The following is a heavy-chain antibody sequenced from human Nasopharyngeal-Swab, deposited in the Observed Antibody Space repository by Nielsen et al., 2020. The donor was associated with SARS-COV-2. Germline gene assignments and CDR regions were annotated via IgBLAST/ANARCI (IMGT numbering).Heavy chain of an antibody. CDR1: GFTFSDFY. J-gene: IGHJ4*02. V-gene: IGHV3-11*06. CDR3: ATYKYDTFGFTFDY. Sequence: GESLKISCEASGFTFSDFYMTWIPQAPGKGLEWVAYISSDYKYSNSVHDRFTVSRDNAKNSSYLQMDSLRAEDTAVYFCATYKYDTFGFTFDYWGQGTRVTVS. D-gene: IGHD3-3*01. CDR2: ISSDY.